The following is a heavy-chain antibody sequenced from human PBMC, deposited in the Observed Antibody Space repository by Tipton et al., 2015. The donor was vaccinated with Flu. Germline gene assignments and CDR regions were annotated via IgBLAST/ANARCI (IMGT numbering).Heavy chain of an antibody. J-gene: IGHJ4*02. V-gene: IGHV3-11*01. Sequence: SLRLSCAASGFTFSDYYMSWIRQAPGKGLEWVSSIDSSGDTIHYADSVKGRFTISRDNAKNSLSLQMNSLRADDKAVYYCARDDGGSYPSTFQYGGQGTLVTVSS. D-gene: IGHD1-26*01. CDR2: IDSSGDTI. CDR3: ARDDGGSYPSTFQY. CDR1: GFTFSDYY.